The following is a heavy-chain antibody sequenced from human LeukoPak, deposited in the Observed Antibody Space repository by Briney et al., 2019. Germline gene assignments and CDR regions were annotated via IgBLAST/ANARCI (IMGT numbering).Heavy chain of an antibody. CDR2: ISDTGGRT. Sequence: PGGSLRLSCAVSGLTLSNYGMTWVRQAPGKGLEWVAGISDTGGRTNYADSVKGRFTISRDNPKNRLYLQMNSLRAEDTAVYFCAKRGVVIRVILVGFHKEAYYFDSWGQGALVTVSS. CDR3: AKRGVVIRVILVGFHKEAYYFDS. CDR1: GLTLSNYG. D-gene: IGHD3-22*01. J-gene: IGHJ4*02. V-gene: IGHV3-23*01.